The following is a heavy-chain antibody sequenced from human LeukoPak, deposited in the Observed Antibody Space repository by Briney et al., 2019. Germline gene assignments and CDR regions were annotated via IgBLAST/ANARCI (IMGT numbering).Heavy chain of an antibody. CDR3: ARDRAYYDFWSGYPQPDAAFDI. CDR1: GNSISSYY. D-gene: IGHD3-3*01. V-gene: IGHV4-59*01. Sequence: SETLSLTCSVSGNSISSYYWSWIRQPPGKGLEWIGYIYYNVSTNYNPSLKSRVTISVDKSKNHFSLKLSSVTAADTAVYYCARDRAYYDFWSGYPQPDAAFDIWGQGTMVTVSS. J-gene: IGHJ3*02. CDR2: IYYNVST.